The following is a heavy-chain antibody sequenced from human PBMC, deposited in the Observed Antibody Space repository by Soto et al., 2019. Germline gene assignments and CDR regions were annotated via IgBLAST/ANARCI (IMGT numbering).Heavy chain of an antibody. D-gene: IGHD3-22*01. V-gene: IGHV3-23*01. CDR3: ARHDNYYDSRAPFDY. J-gene: IGHJ4*02. CDR1: GFTFSSYA. Sequence: EVQLLESGGGLVQPGGSLRLSCAASGFTFSSYAMSWVRQAPGKGLEWVSAISGSGGSTYYADSVKGRFTISRDNSKNTLYLQMNSLRAEDTAVYYCARHDNYYDSRAPFDYWGQGNLGTVSS. CDR2: ISGSGGST.